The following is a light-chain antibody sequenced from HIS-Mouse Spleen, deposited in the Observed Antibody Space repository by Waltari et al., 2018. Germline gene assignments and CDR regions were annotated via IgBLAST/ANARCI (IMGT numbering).Light chain of an antibody. V-gene: IGKV3-20*01. CDR2: GAS. CDR3: QQYGSSSALT. CDR1: QIVSSSY. Sequence: EIVLTPSPGTMSLSPGERSTLSCRASQIVSSSYLAWYQQKPGQAPRLLIYGASSRATGIPDRFSGSGSGTDFTLTISRLEPEDFAVYYCQQYGSSSALTFGGGTKVEIK. J-gene: IGKJ4*01.